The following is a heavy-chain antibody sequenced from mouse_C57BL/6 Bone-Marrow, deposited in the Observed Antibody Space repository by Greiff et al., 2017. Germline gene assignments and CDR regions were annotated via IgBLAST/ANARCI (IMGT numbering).Heavy chain of an antibody. V-gene: IGHV14-4*01. CDR2: IDPENGDT. J-gene: IGHJ2*01. D-gene: IGHD1-1*01. CDR3: GSSFYCFDY. CDR1: GFNIKDDN. Sequence: EVKVVESGAELVRPGASVKLSCTASGFNIKDDNMHWVKQRPEQGLEWIGWIDPENGDTEYASKFQGKATITADTSSNTAYLQLSSLTSEDTAVYYCGSSFYCFDYWGQGTTLTVSA.